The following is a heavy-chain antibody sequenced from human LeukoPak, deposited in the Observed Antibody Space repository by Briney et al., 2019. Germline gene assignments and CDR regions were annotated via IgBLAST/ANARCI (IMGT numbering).Heavy chain of an antibody. CDR1: GYRFTSYW. D-gene: IGHD3-9*01. V-gene: IGHV5-51*01. CDR3: ARSSYFDWPKIVDY. CDR2: IYPGDSDT. J-gene: IGHJ4*02. Sequence: GESLNISCKGSGYRFTSYWIGWVGQMPGKALEWMGIIYPGDSDTRYTPSVQGQVTISADKSISTAYLQWSSLKASDTAMYYCARSSYFDWPKIVDYWGPGTLVTVSS.